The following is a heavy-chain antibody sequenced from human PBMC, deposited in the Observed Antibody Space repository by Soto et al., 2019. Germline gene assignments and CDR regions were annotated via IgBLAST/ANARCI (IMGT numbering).Heavy chain of an antibody. V-gene: IGHV4-59*01. D-gene: IGHD3-10*01. CDR1: GDSIGTYY. CDR2: IFYTGTT. J-gene: IGHJ6*02. CDR3: ARDLRFRGFYGMDV. Sequence: SETLSLTCTVSGDSIGTYYWSWLRRTPEKGLEWIGHIFYTGTTKYNPSLSSRVSLSVDTSKRRFSLRLSSMTAADTAVYYCARDLRFRGFYGMDVWGQGTTVTVSS.